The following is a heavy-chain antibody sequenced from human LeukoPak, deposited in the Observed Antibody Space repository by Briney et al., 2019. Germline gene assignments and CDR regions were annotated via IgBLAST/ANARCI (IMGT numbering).Heavy chain of an antibody. Sequence: GESLKISCKGSGYSFTNYWIGWVRQMPGKGLEWMGIIYPGDSDARYSPSFQGQVTISADKSISTAYLQWSSLKASDTAMYYCARHKGDSSGPIDYWGQGTPVTVSS. V-gene: IGHV5-51*01. CDR2: IYPGDSDA. CDR3: ARHKGDSSGPIDY. CDR1: GYSFTNYW. J-gene: IGHJ4*02. D-gene: IGHD6-25*01.